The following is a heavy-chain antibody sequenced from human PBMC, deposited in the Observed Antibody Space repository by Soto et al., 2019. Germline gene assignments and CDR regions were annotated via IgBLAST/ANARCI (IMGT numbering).Heavy chain of an antibody. CDR2: IYNSGNA. D-gene: IGHD3-22*01. CDR1: GGSISSYH. Sequence: PSETLSLTCTVSGGSISSYHWSWIRQSSGKGLEWIGYIYNSGNANYNPSLKSRVTISVDTSKKQFSLNLSSVTAADTAVYYCASQDYNDYFLDNWGQGILVTVSS. V-gene: IGHV4-59*08. CDR3: ASQDYNDYFLDN. J-gene: IGHJ4*02.